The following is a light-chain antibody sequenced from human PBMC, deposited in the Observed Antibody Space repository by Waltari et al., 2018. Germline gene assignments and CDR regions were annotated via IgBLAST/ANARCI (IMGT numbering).Light chain of an antibody. V-gene: IGLV1-44*01. J-gene: IGLJ2*01. CDR3: AAWDDSLNGPV. CDR1: SSNIGRKP. Sequence: QSVLTQPPSAPGTPGQRVTISCSGSSSNIGRKPVSWYQQLPGTAPKLLIHTNEHRPSCVPDRFAGSNAGTSASRAISGLQSEDEADYYCAAWDDSLNGPVFGGGTKLTVL. CDR2: TNE.